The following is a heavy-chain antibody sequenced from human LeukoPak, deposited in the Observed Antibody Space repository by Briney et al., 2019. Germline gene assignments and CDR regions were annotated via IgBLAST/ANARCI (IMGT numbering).Heavy chain of an antibody. D-gene: IGHD2-2*01. CDR2: ISSSSSYI. CDR3: ARSYCSSTSCYGLV. V-gene: IGHV3-21*01. J-gene: IGHJ3*01. Sequence: GGSLRLSCAASGFTFSSYSMNWVRQAPGKGLEWVSSISSSSSYIYYADSVKGRFTISRDNAKNSLYLQMNSLRAEDTAVYYCARSYCSSTSCYGLVWGQGTMVTVSS. CDR1: GFTFSSYS.